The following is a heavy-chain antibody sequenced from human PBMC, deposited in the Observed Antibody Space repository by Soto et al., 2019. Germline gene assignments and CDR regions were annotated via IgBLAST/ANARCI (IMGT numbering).Heavy chain of an antibody. V-gene: IGHV1-3*01. J-gene: IGHJ5*02. Sequence: QVQLVQAGAEVKKPGASVKVSCTASGYTFTHYAIHWVRHAPGQRLEWMGFINAGSGNTKYSQTFQGRLTFTKDTSASTAYMDLSSLRSEDTAIYYCARGLAADGAWCQGTRVTVSS. CDR2: INAGSGNT. CDR1: GYTFTHYA. D-gene: IGHD6-13*01. CDR3: ARGLAADGA.